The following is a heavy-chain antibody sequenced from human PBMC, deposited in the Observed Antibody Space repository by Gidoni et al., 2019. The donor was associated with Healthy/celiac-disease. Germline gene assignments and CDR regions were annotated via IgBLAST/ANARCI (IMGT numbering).Heavy chain of an antibody. J-gene: IGHJ6*02. CDR1: GFTFSSYA. CDR3: AKGTAIPYYYYYGMDV. Sequence: EVQLLESGGGLVQHGGSLRLSCAASGFTFSSYAMSWVRQAPGKGLEWVSAISGSGGSTYYADSVKGRFTISRDNSKNTLYLQMNSLRAEDTAVYYCAKGTAIPYYYYYGMDVWGQGTTVTVSS. V-gene: IGHV3-23*01. D-gene: IGHD2-21*02. CDR2: ISGSGGST.